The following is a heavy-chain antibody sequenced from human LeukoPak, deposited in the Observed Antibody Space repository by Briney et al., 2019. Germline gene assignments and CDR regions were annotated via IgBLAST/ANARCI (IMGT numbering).Heavy chain of an antibody. D-gene: IGHD3-3*01. CDR1: GGSFSGHY. CDR2: IYPSGNT. Sequence: SETLSLTCAVYGGSFSGHYWSWIRQPAGKGLEWIGRIYPSGNTNYNPSLKSRLTISLDTSKNQFSLNLKSVTAADTAMYYCARDGVVTMELDSWGQGTLVTVSS. V-gene: IGHV4-4*07. CDR3: ARDGVVTMELDS. J-gene: IGHJ4*02.